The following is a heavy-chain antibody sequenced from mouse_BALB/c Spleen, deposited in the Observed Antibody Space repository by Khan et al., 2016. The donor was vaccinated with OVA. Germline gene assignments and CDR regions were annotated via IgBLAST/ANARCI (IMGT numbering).Heavy chain of an antibody. Sequence: QVQLKQSGPGLVQPSQSLSITCTVSGFSLTSYGVHWVRQSPGKGLEWLGVIWSGGSTDYNAAFISRLSISKDNSKSQVVFKMNSLQADDTAIYYCAREPFAYWGQGTLVTVSA. J-gene: IGHJ3*01. V-gene: IGHV2-4-1*01. CDR2: IWSGGST. CDR3: AREPFAY. CDR1: GFSLTSYG.